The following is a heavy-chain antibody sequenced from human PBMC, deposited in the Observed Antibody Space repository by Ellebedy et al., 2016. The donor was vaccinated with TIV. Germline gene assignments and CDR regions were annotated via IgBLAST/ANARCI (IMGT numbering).Heavy chain of an antibody. CDR1: GGSISSGDYY. D-gene: IGHD2-15*01. Sequence: SETLSLXCTVSGGSISSGDYYWSWIRQPPGKGLEWIGYIYYSGSTYYNPSLKSRVTISVDTSKNQFSLKLSSVTAADTAVYYCARDCSGGSCYSRADGMDVWGQGTTVTVSS. CDR3: ARDCSGGSCYSRADGMDV. CDR2: IYYSGST. J-gene: IGHJ6*02. V-gene: IGHV4-30-4*01.